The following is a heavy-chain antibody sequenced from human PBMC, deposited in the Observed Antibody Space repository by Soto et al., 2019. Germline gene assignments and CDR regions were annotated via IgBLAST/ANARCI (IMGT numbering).Heavy chain of an antibody. CDR1: GGSIISTTHY. Sequence: PSETLSLTCTVSGGSIISTTHYWGWIRQPPGKGLEWIGSIYYSGSTYYNPSLKSRVTISVDTSKNQFSLKLSSVTAADTAVYYCVTREGEAAVPVGRGWFDPWGQGTLVTVSS. V-gene: IGHV4-39*01. CDR3: VTREGEAAVPVGRGWFDP. J-gene: IGHJ5*02. D-gene: IGHD6-13*01. CDR2: IYYSGST.